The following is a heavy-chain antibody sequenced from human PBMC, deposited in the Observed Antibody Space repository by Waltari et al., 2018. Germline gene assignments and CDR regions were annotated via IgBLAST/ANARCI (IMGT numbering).Heavy chain of an antibody. CDR1: GFSITTYW. V-gene: IGHV3-7*03. D-gene: IGHD3-16*01. J-gene: IGHJ4*02. CDR2: IYRDGSAT. CDR3: ARSPGGRPSDY. Sequence: EVQLVESGGGLVQPGGSLRLSCAAPGFSITTYWMNWFRQAPGKGLEWVAHIYRDGSATYYTDSVKGRFTISRDNAKNSVSLQLNSLKAEDTAVYFCARSPGGRPSDYWGQGTLVTVSS.